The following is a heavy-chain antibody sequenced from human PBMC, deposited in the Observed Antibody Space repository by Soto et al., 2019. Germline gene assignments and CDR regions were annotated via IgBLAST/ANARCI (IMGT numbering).Heavy chain of an antibody. Sequence: SVKVSCKASGFTFTSSAVQWVRQARGQRLEWIGWIVVGSGNTNYAQKFQERVTITRDMSTSTAYMELSSLRSEDTAVYYCAAERHDFWSGYYFDYWGQGTLVTVSS. CDR2: IVVGSGNT. CDR3: AAERHDFWSGYYFDY. J-gene: IGHJ4*02. D-gene: IGHD3-3*01. V-gene: IGHV1-58*01. CDR1: GFTFTSSA.